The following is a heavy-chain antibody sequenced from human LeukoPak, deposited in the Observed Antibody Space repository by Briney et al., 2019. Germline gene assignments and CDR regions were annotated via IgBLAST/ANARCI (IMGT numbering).Heavy chain of an antibody. Sequence: GASVKVSCKAFGYTFTSNYMHWVRQAPGQGPEWMGVISPSGGSTTYAQKFQGRVTLTRDMSTSTDYMELSSLRSEDTAVYYCARDGLCTSCYESSSSWYPWGQGTLVTVSS. V-gene: IGHV1-46*01. CDR1: GYTFTSNY. D-gene: IGHD2-2*01. CDR3: ARDGLCTSCYESSSSWYP. J-gene: IGHJ5*02. CDR2: ISPSGGST.